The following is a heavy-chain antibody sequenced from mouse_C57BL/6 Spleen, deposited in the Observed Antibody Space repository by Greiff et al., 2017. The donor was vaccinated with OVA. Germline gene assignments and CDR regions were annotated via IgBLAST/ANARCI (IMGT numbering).Heavy chain of an antibody. Sequence: EVQRVESGGGLVKPGGSLKLSCAASGFTFSDYGMHWVRQAPEKGLEWVAYISSGSSTIYYADTVKGRFTISRDNAKNTLFLQMTSLRSEDTAMYYCARQSNFAWFAYWGQGTLVTVSA. CDR1: GFTFSDYG. CDR3: ARQSNFAWFAY. CDR2: ISSGSSTI. D-gene: IGHD2-5*01. J-gene: IGHJ3*01. V-gene: IGHV5-17*01.